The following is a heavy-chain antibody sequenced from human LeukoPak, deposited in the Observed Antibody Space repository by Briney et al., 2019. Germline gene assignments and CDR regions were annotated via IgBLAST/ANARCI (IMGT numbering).Heavy chain of an antibody. D-gene: IGHD6-13*01. CDR3: ARDPWSSSWATYAEYFQH. J-gene: IGHJ1*01. Sequence: PGGSLRLSCAASGFTFSSYWMSWVRQAPGKGLEWVANIKQDGSEKYYVDSVKGRFTISRDNAKNSLYLQMNSLRAEDTAVYYCARDPWSSSWATYAEYFQHWGQGTLVTVSS. CDR2: IKQDGSEK. V-gene: IGHV3-7*01. CDR1: GFTFSSYW.